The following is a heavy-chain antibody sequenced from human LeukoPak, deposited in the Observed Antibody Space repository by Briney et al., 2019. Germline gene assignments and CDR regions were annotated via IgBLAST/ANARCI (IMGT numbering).Heavy chain of an antibody. CDR3: ARGRRCWSGYWDGVFYI. D-gene: IGHD3-3*01. CDR1: GGSFSGYY. Sequence: SETLSLTCAVYGGSFSGYYWSWIRQPPGKGLEWIGEINHSGSTNYNPSLKSRVTISVDTSKNQFSLELSSVAAADTAVYYCARGRRCWSGYWDGVFYIWGQGTMVNGSS. CDR2: INHSGST. J-gene: IGHJ3*02. V-gene: IGHV4-34*01.